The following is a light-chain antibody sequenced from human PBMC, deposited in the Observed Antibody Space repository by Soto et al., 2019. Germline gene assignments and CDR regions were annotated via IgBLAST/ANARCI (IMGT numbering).Light chain of an antibody. J-gene: IGKJ3*01. V-gene: IGKV1-27*01. Sequence: DIQMTQYPSSLSASVGDRVTITCRASQVISNYLAWYQHRPGKVPTLLIYAASTLQSAVPSRFSGSGSGTGFTLTISSLQPEDVGTYYGQKYNRSPPTFGPGTIVDIK. CDR3: QKYNRSPPT. CDR2: AAS. CDR1: QVISNY.